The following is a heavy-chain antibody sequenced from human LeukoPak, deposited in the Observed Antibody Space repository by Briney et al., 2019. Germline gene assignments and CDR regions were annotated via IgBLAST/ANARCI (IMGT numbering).Heavy chain of an antibody. CDR1: GGSISSYY. CDR3: AREGTTAPGEDYFDY. CDR2: IYYSGST. Sequence: SETLSLTCTVSGGSISSYYWSWIRQPPGKGLEGTGYIYYSGSTNYNPSLKSRVTISVDTSKNQFSLKLSSVTAADTAVYYCAREGTTAPGEDYFDYWGQGTLVTVSS. V-gene: IGHV4-59*01. J-gene: IGHJ4*02. D-gene: IGHD1-1*01.